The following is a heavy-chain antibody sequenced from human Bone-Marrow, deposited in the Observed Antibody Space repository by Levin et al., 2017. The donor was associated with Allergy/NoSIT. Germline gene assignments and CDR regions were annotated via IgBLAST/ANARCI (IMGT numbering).Heavy chain of an antibody. CDR1: GFTFSSYH. D-gene: IGHD6-19*01. J-gene: IGHJ4*02. Sequence: GGSLRLSCAASGFTFSSYHMHWVRQAPGKGLEWVAVISNDGSNKYFADSVKGRFSISRDNSKTTLYLQMNSLRPEDTAVYYCAKQSPEDSSGLEYWGQGTLVTVSS. CDR3: AKQSPEDSSGLEY. CDR2: ISNDGSNK. V-gene: IGHV3-30*18.